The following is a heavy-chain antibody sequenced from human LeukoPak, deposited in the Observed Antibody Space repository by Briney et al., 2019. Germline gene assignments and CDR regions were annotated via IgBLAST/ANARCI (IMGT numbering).Heavy chain of an antibody. CDR1: GFTFSSYG. D-gene: IGHD2-2*01. V-gene: IGHV3-30*02. CDR3: ANDSPPDPIVVVPAALFDY. CDR2: IWYDGSNK. J-gene: IGHJ4*02. Sequence: GGSLRLSCAASGFTFSSYGMHWVRQAPGKGLEWVAVIWYDGSNKYYADSVKGRFTISRDNSKNTLYLQMNSLRAEDTAVYYCANDSPPDPIVVVPAALFDYWGQGTLVTVSS.